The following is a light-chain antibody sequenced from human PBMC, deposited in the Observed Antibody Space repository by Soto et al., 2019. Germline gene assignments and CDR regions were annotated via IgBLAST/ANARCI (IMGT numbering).Light chain of an antibody. CDR1: QSVSSRY. J-gene: IGKJ1*01. CDR2: SVS. V-gene: IGKV3-20*01. Sequence: EIVLTQSPCTLSLSQGERATLSCRASQSVSSRYLAWYQQKPGQAPRLLIYSVSIRVTGIPDRFSGSGSGTDFTLTISRLEPEDFAVYYCKPYVGSPTWTFGQGTKVAI. CDR3: KPYVGSPTWT.